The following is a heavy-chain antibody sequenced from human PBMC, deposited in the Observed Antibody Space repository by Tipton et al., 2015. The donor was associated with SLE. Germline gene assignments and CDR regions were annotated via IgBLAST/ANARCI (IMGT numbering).Heavy chain of an antibody. V-gene: IGHV4-59*11. CDR1: GDSINSHY. Sequence: GLVKPSETLSLTCTVSGDSINSHYWSWVRQPPGKGLEWIGYIYYSGSANYIPSLKSRVTISLDTSRNQFSLKLSSVTAADTAVYYCAAVASAWDLGVTIPAFFDYWGQGTLVTVSS. CDR2: IYYSGSA. D-gene: IGHD3-3*01. CDR3: AAVASAWDLGVTIPAFFDY. J-gene: IGHJ4*02.